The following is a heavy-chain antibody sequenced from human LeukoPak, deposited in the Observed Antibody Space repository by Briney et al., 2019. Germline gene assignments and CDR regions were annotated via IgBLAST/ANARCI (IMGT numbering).Heavy chain of an antibody. Sequence: ASVKVSCKASGYTFTSYAVHWVRQAPGQRLEWMGWINAGNGNTKYSQKFQGRVTITRDTSASTAYMELSSLRSEDTAVYYCARGVYSSGWAEYFQHWGQGTLVTVSS. V-gene: IGHV1-3*01. CDR2: INAGNGNT. J-gene: IGHJ1*01. CDR3: ARGVYSSGWAEYFQH. CDR1: GYTFTSYA. D-gene: IGHD6-19*01.